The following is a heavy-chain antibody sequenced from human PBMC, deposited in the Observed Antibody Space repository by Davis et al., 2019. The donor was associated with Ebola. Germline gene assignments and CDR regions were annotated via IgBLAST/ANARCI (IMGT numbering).Heavy chain of an antibody. D-gene: IGHD1-26*01. V-gene: IGHV2-70*12. CDR2: IDWDDDK. CDR3: AHSTGRIVGKYYFDY. Sequence: SGPTLVKPTQTLTLTCTFSGFSLSTSGMCVSWIRQPPGKALEWLALIDWDDDKYYSTSLKTRLTISKDTSKNQVVLTMTNMDPVDTATYYCAHSTGRIVGKYYFDYWGQGTLVTVSS. CDR1: GFSLSTSGMC. J-gene: IGHJ4*02.